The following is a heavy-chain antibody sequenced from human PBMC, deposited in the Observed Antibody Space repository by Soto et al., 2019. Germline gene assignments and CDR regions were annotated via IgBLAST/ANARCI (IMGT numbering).Heavy chain of an antibody. CDR3: ARDLPDYSNYGGYYYGMDV. V-gene: IGHV1-18*01. CDR1: GYTFTSYG. D-gene: IGHD4-4*01. Sequence: ASGKVSCKAXGYTFTSYGISWVRQAPGQGLEWMGWISAYNGNTNYAQKLQGRVTMTTDTSTSTAYMELRSLRSDDTAVYYCARDLPDYSNYGGYYYGMDVWGQGTTVTVS. CDR2: ISAYNGNT. J-gene: IGHJ6*02.